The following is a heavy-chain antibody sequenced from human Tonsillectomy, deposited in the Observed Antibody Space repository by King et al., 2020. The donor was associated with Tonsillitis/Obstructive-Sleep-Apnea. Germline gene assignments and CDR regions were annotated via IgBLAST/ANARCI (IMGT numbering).Heavy chain of an antibody. D-gene: IGHD1-7*01. CDR3: ARHQPEGWYNWNYDPAFDI. CDR1: GGSISSSSYY. CDR2: IYYSGST. J-gene: IGHJ3*02. Sequence: LQLQESGPGLVKPSETLSLTCTVSGGSISSSSYYWGWIRQPPGKGLEWIGSIYYSGSTYYNPSLKSRVTISVDTSKNQFSLKLSSVTAADTAVYYCARHQPEGWYNWNYDPAFDIWGQGTMVTVSS. V-gene: IGHV4-39*01.